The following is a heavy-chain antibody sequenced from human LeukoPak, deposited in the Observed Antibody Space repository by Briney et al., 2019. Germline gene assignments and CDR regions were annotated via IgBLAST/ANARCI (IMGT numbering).Heavy chain of an antibody. D-gene: IGHD1-1*01. Sequence: RSLRLSCAASGFTFSSYAMSWVRHAPGKGLEWVSGINTNGASTFYAASVMGRFTISRDNSKSTVFLQMNSLRAEDSAIYYCAKDRAGTGQYWYIDLWGRGTLVTVSS. CDR1: GFTFSSYA. V-gene: IGHV3-23*01. CDR2: INTNGAST. CDR3: AKDRAGTGQYWYIDL. J-gene: IGHJ2*01.